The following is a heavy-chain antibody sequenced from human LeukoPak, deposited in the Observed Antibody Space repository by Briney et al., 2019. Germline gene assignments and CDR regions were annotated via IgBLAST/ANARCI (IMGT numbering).Heavy chain of an antibody. D-gene: IGHD2-21*02. Sequence: GGSLRLSCAASGFTVSSNYMSWVRQAPGKELEWVSVIYSGGSTYYADSVKGRFTISRDNSKNTLYLQMNSLRAEDTAMYYCASPYCGGDCFRGVVAFDIWGQGTMVTVSS. V-gene: IGHV3-53*01. CDR3: ASPYCGGDCFRGVVAFDI. J-gene: IGHJ3*02. CDR2: IYSGGST. CDR1: GFTVSSNY.